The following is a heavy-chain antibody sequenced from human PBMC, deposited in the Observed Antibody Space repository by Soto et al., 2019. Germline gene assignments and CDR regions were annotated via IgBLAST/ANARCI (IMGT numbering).Heavy chain of an antibody. D-gene: IGHD3-10*01. J-gene: IGHJ5*02. CDR2: ISAYNGNT. CDR1: GYTFTSYG. V-gene: IGHV1-18*01. Sequence: GASVKVSCKASGYTFTSYGISWVRQAPGQGLEWMGWISAYNGNTNYAQKLQGRVTMTTDTSTSTAYMELRSLRSDDTAVYYCARDTPFTALWFGELIDPRLTRNWFDPWGQGTLVTVSS. CDR3: ARDTPFTALWFGELIDPRLTRNWFDP.